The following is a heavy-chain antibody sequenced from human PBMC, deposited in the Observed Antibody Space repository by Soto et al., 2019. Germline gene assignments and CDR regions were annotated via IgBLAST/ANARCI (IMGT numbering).Heavy chain of an antibody. D-gene: IGHD1-26*01. CDR3: AREMGVIGAPGYTWFDP. CDR1: GYTFSDYY. Sequence: RASVKVSCKASGYTFSDYYVHWVREAPGQGLEWMGWINPSSGGTIYTQRFQGRVTMTRDTSINTVYMELSRLTSDDTAVYYCAREMGVIGAPGYTWFDPWGQGALVTVSS. J-gene: IGHJ5*02. CDR2: INPSSGGT. V-gene: IGHV1-2*02.